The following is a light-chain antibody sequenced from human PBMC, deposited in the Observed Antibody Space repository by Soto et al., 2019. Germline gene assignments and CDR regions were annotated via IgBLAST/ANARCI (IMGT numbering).Light chain of an antibody. J-gene: IGLJ2*01. CDR2: EGS. CDR1: SSDVGRYNL. V-gene: IGLV2-23*01. Sequence: QSVLTRPASVSGSPGQSISISCTGTSSDVGRYNLVSWYQQHPGQAPKLIIYEGSKRPSGVSNRFSGSKSGNTASLTISGLQPEDEADYYCCSFGGSRTSVIFGGGTKVTVL. CDR3: CSFGGSRTSVI.